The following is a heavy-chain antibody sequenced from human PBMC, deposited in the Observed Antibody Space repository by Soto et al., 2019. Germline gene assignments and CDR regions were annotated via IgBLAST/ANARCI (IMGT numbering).Heavy chain of an antibody. CDR2: ILYDGSKK. Sequence: VQLVESGGGVVQPGRSLRLSCAASGFTFNIYGMHWVRQAPGKGLEWVALILYDGSKKYYTDSVKGRFTISRDNSKNTLYLQMNSLTAEDTAVYYCAKGDGRNSVDYWGQGTLVTVPS. J-gene: IGHJ4*02. CDR3: AKGDGRNSVDY. V-gene: IGHV3-30*18. CDR1: GFTFNIYG. D-gene: IGHD2-21*01.